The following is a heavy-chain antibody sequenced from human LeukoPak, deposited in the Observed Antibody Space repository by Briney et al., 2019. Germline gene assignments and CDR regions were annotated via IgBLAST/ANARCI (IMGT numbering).Heavy chain of an antibody. J-gene: IGHJ4*02. Sequence: GASLRLSCAASGFTFSNYAMSWVRQAPGKGLEWVSAITGSGGNTYYADSVKGRFTVSRDNSKNTVFLQVNSLRAEDTAVYYCAKWGDYDVLTGYYVSDYWGQGTLVTVSS. V-gene: IGHV3-23*01. D-gene: IGHD3-9*01. CDR2: ITGSGGNT. CDR3: AKWGDYDVLTGYYVSDY. CDR1: GFTFSNYA.